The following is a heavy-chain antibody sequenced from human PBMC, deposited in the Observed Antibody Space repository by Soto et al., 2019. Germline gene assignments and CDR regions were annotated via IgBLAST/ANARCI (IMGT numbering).Heavy chain of an antibody. D-gene: IGHD1-1*01. J-gene: IGHJ4*02. CDR2: IDWDDDK. CDR1: GFSLSTSVML. CDR3: ARSRGYHFAD. Sequence: SGPTLVNPTQTLTLTCTFSGFSLSTSVMLVSWILHPPGKSLEWLARIDWDDDKFYSTSLKTRLTISKDTSKNQVVLTMTNMDPVDTASYYCARSRGYHFADWGQGTFVTVSS. V-gene: IGHV2-70*04.